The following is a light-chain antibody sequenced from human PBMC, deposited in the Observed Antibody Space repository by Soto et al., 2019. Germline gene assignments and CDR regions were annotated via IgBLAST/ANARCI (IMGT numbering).Light chain of an antibody. CDR1: SSNIGAGYD. J-gene: IGLJ2*01. CDR3: QSYATSLSAVV. Sequence: QSVLTQPPSVSGAPGQRVTISCTGSSSNIGAGYDVHWYQQLPGTAPKVLIYDNNNRPSGVPDRFSGSKSGTSASLAITGLQAEDEADYYCQSYATSLSAVVFGGGTKVTVL. CDR2: DNN. V-gene: IGLV1-40*01.